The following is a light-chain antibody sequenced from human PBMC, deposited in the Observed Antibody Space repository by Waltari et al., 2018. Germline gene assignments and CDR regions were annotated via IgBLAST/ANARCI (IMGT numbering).Light chain of an antibody. Sequence: EVVMTQTPDTLSVSPGEGATLSCRASETISNDLAWYQQKPGQAPRLLIYRASSRATGIPARFSGSGSGTEFTLTITSLQSDGFAVYYCQQYNNWPPYTFGQGTRVEIK. CDR1: ETISND. CDR2: RAS. V-gene: IGKV3-15*01. CDR3: QQYNNWPPYT. J-gene: IGKJ2*01.